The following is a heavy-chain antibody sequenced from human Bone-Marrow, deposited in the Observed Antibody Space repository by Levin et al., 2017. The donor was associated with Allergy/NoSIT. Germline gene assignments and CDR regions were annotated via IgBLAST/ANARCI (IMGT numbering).Heavy chain of an antibody. CDR1: GYKFDDHW. J-gene: IGHJ4*02. CDR3: GRHDLGHTGHHYIDF. D-gene: IGHD1-1*01. CDR2: IFPSDSDT. Sequence: GESLKISCKVSGYKFDDHWIGWVRQTPGKGLEWMGIIFPSDSDTKYNTSSQGHVTLSVDESINTAYLQWTSLKASDTAIYYCGRHDLGHTGHHYIDFWGQGTLVTVSS. V-gene: IGHV5-51*01.